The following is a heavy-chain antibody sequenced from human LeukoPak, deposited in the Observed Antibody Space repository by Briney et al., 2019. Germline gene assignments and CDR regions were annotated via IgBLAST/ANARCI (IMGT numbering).Heavy chain of an antibody. D-gene: IGHD5-18*01. J-gene: IGHJ4*02. Sequence: PGGSLILSCAASGFTFSSYEMNSVHQAPGKGQEWVSYISSSGSTIYYADSVKGRFTISRDNAKNSLYLQMNSLRAEDTAVYYCARGGQLWLHGYFDYWGQGTLVTVSS. CDR3: ARGGQLWLHGYFDY. CDR1: GFTFSSYE. CDR2: ISSSGSTI. V-gene: IGHV3-48*03.